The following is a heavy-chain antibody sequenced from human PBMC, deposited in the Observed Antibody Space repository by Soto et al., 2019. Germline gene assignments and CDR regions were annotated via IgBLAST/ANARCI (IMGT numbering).Heavy chain of an antibody. Sequence: HPGGSLRLSCAASGFTISRDAMRWVRQAPGKGLEWVAAISDRGDTTHYADSVKGRFTISRDTSKNTLYLQMNTRRAEDTAVYYCAKDKPGTTSFDYWGRGTLVTVSS. V-gene: IGHV3-23*01. D-gene: IGHD1-1*01. CDR3: AKDKPGTTSFDY. J-gene: IGHJ4*02. CDR1: GFTISRDA. CDR2: ISDRGDTT.